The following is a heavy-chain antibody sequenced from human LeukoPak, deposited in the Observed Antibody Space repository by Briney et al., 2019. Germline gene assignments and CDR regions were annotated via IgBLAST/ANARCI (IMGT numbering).Heavy chain of an antibody. D-gene: IGHD2-8*01. V-gene: IGHV3-7*01. CDR2: IKQDGSQQ. CDR3: SNGIYDNSY. J-gene: IGHJ4*02. Sequence: GGSLRLSCATSGFTFTRYWMAWIRQSPGKGLEWVANIKQDGSQQYYLDSVEGRFTVSRDNAKTPLYLQMNNLRAEDTAVYFCSNGIYDNSYWGQGTLVTVSS. CDR1: GFTFTRYW.